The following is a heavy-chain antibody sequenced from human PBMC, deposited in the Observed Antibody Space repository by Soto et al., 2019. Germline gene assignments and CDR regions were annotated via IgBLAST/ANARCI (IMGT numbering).Heavy chain of an antibody. Sequence: SETLSLTCTVSGGSISSSSYYWGWIRQPRGKGLEWIGSIYYSGSTYYNPSLKSRVTISVDTSKNQFSLKLSSVTAADTAVYYCARQGSGYSYGQYYYYGMDVWGQGTTVTV. V-gene: IGHV4-39*01. J-gene: IGHJ6*02. CDR1: GGSISSSSYY. CDR3: ARQGSGYSYGQYYYYGMDV. D-gene: IGHD5-18*01. CDR2: IYYSGST.